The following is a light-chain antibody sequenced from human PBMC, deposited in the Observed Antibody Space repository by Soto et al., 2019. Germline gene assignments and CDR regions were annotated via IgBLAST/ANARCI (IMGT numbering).Light chain of an antibody. J-gene: IGLJ2*01. Sequence: QSVLTQPASVSGSPGQSITISCTGTSSDVGGYNYVSWYQQHPGKAPKVMIYEVSNRPSGVSNRFSCSKSCNTASLTISGLQAEDEADYYCSSYTCSSTHVVFGGGTKLTVL. V-gene: IGLV2-14*01. CDR2: EVS. CDR3: SSYTCSSTHVV. CDR1: SSDVGGYNY.